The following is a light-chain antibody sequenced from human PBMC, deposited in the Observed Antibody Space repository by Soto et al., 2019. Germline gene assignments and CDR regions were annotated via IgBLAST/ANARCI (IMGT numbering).Light chain of an antibody. Sequence: DIVMTQSPDSLAVSLGERANINCKSSQSVLYSSNNKNYLAWYQQKPGQPPKLLIYWASTRESGVPDRFSGSGSGTDFTLTISSLQAEDVAVYYCQQYDSTPLTFGQVTKVEIK. CDR2: WAS. CDR3: QQYDSTPLT. V-gene: IGKV4-1*01. J-gene: IGKJ1*01. CDR1: QSVLYSSNNKNY.